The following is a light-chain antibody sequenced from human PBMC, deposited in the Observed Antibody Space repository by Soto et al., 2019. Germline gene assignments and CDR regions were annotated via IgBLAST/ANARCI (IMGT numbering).Light chain of an antibody. V-gene: IGKV1-9*01. CDR1: QDISRY. CDR3: QQLQRTPFT. Sequence: GDRVTITCRASQDISRYLAWYQQRAGKATKLLIYGASTLQSGVPSRFSGSGSGTEFTLTISSLQPEDFATYHCQQLQRTPFTFGPGTTVDV. J-gene: IGKJ3*01. CDR2: GAS.